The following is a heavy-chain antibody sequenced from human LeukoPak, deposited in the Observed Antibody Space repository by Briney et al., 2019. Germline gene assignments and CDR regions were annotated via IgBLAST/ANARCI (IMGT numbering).Heavy chain of an antibody. CDR2: IYWDDDR. CDR3: AHRKNYYDSSVFDN. V-gene: IGHV2-5*02. D-gene: IGHD3-22*01. Sequence: SGPTLVNPTQTLTLTCTFSGFSPNTRGVGVGWIRQPPGRALEWLALIYWDDDRRYSPSLKSRLTITKDTSKNQVVLTMTNMDPVDTATYFCAHRKNYYDSSVFDNWGQGTLVTVSS. CDR1: GFSPNTRGVG. J-gene: IGHJ4*02.